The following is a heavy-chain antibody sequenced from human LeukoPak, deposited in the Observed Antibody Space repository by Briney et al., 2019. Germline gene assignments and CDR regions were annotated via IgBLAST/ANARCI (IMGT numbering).Heavy chain of an antibody. CDR3: ARASGFYFDY. D-gene: IGHD6-25*01. Sequence: PGGSLRLSCAASGFTFSSYAMHWVRQAPGKGLEWVAVISYDGSNKFYADSVKGRFTISRDNSKNTLYLQMNSLRAEDTAVYYCARASGFYFDYWGQGTLVTVYS. CDR2: ISYDGSNK. J-gene: IGHJ4*02. CDR1: GFTFSSYA. V-gene: IGHV3-30*01.